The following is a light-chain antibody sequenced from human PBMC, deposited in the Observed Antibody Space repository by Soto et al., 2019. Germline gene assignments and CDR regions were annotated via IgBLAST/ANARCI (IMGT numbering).Light chain of an antibody. V-gene: IGKV3-20*01. CDR2: GAS. CDR3: QQYGSPIT. CDR1: QSVSSCY. J-gene: IGKJ5*01. Sequence: EIVLTQSPGTLSLSPGERATLSCRASQSVSSCYLAWYQQKPGQAPRLLIYGASSRATGLPDRFSGSGSGTDFTLTISRLEPEDFAVYYCQQYGSPITFGQGTRLEIK.